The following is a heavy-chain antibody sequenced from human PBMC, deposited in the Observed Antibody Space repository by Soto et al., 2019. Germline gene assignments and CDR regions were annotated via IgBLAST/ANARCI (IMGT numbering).Heavy chain of an antibody. CDR2: ISISGSTI. CDR3: ARAAEIAAAGYWYFDL. D-gene: IGHD6-25*01. Sequence: GGSLRLSCAASGFTFRSYEVNWVRQAPGKGLEWVSYISISGSTIYYADSVKGRFTISRDNAKNSLYLQRNSLRAEDTAVYYCARAAEIAAAGYWYFDLWGGGTLVTVSS. CDR1: GFTFRSYE. J-gene: IGHJ2*01. V-gene: IGHV3-48*03.